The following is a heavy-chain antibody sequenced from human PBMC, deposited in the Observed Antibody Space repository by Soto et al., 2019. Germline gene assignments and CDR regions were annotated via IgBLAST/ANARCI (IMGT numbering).Heavy chain of an antibody. CDR2: ISSSSSYI. CDR1: GFTFSSYS. Sequence: GGSLRLSCAASGFTFSSYSMNWVRQAPGKGLEWVSSISSSSSYIYYADSVKGRFTISRDNAKNSLYLQMNSLRAEDTAVYYCARDQRIAVAGTFDYWGHGTLVTVSS. CDR3: ARDQRIAVAGTFDY. J-gene: IGHJ5*01. V-gene: IGHV3-21*01. D-gene: IGHD6-19*01.